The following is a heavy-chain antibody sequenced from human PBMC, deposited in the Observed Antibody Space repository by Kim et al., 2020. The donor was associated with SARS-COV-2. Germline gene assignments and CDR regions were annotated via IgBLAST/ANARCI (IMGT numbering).Heavy chain of an antibody. CDR3: AKDQGYCSGGSCPLENWFDP. J-gene: IGHJ5*02. CDR1: GFTFSSYG. V-gene: IGHV3-30*18. Sequence: GGSLRLSCAASGFTFSSYGMHWVRQAPGKGLEWVAVISYDGSNKYYADSVKGRFTISRDNSKNTLYLQMNSLRAEDTAVYYCAKDQGYCSGGSCPLENWFDPWGQGTLVTVSS. CDR2: ISYDGSNK. D-gene: IGHD2-15*01.